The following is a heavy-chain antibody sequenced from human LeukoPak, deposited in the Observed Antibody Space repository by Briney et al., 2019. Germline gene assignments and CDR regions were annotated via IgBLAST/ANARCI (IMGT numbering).Heavy chain of an antibody. D-gene: IGHD3-22*01. V-gene: IGHV1-18*01. CDR2: ISAYNGNT. Sequence: ASVKVSCEASGYTFTSYGISWVRQAPGQGLEWMGWISAYNGNTNYAQKLQGRVTMTTDTSTSTAYMELRSLRSDDTAVYYCARAPPYYYDSSGYSPLLYYYYYYMDVWGKGTTVTVSS. J-gene: IGHJ6*03. CDR3: ARAPPYYYDSSGYSPLLYYYYYYMDV. CDR1: GYTFTSYG.